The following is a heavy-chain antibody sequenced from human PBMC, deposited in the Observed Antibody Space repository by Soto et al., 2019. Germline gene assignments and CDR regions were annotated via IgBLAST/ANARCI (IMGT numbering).Heavy chain of an antibody. CDR1: GGSISSYY. Sequence: ETLSLTCTVSGGSISSYYWSWVRQAPGKGLEWVGRIKSKTDGGTTDYAAPVKGRFTISRDDSKNTLYLQMNSLKTEDTAVYYCTTDVEDIVVVPAAIQKTSDYWGQGTLVTVSS. CDR2: IKSKTDGGTT. V-gene: IGHV3-15*07. CDR3: TTDVEDIVVVPAAIQKTSDY. J-gene: IGHJ4*02. D-gene: IGHD2-2*01.